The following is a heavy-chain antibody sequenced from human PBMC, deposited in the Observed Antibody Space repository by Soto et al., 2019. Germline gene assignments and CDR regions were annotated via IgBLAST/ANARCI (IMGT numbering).Heavy chain of an antibody. CDR2: ISYDGSNK. CDR1: GFTFSSYG. D-gene: IGHD6-13*01. V-gene: IGHV3-30*18. J-gene: IGHJ4*02. Sequence: QVQLVESGGGVVQPGRSLRLSCAASGFTFSSYGMHWVRQAPGKGLEWVAVISYDGSNKYYADSVKGRFTISRDNSKNTVYLQMNSQRAEQKAVYYCEKDVGRIAEAPAQYWGQGTLVTVCS. CDR3: EKDVGRIAEAPAQY.